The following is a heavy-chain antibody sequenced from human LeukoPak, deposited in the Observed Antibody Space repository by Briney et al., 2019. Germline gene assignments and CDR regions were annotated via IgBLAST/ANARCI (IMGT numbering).Heavy chain of an antibody. CDR1: GYTFTNYY. D-gene: IGHD1-26*01. Sequence: GASVKVSCKASGYTFTNYYIHWVRQAPGQGLEWMGITNPSGGSITYAQKFQGRVTMARDTSTSTVYMELSSLRSEDTAMYYCVRNSGSGFDYWGQGTLVTVSS. V-gene: IGHV1-46*01. J-gene: IGHJ4*02. CDR2: TNPSGGSI. CDR3: VRNSGSGFDY.